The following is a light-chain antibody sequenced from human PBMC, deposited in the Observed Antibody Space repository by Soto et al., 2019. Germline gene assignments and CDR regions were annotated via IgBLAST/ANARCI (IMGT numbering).Light chain of an antibody. Sequence: QSVLTQPASVSGSPGQSITISCTGTSSDIGGYDFVSWYQQHPGKAPKLMIYDVINRPSGVPNRFSGSKSGTTASLTISGLQAEDEADYYCKSCTSMNTYVFGNGTKV. V-gene: IGLV2-14*03. CDR1: SSDIGGYDF. CDR3: KSCTSMNTYV. CDR2: DVI. J-gene: IGLJ1*01.